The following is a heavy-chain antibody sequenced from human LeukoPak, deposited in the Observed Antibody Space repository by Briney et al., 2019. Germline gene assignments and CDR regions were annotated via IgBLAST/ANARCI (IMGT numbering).Heavy chain of an antibody. CDR2: TRNKANSYTT. V-gene: IGHV3-72*01. Sequence: PGGSLRLSCAASGFTFSDHYMDWVRQAPGKGLEWVGRTRNKANSYTTEYAASVKGRFTISRDDSKNSLYLQMNSLKTEDTAVYYCARGEMCTCGGDCYPFDYWGQGTLVTVSS. CDR1: GFTFSDHY. D-gene: IGHD2-21*02. CDR3: ARGEMCTCGGDCYPFDY. J-gene: IGHJ4*02.